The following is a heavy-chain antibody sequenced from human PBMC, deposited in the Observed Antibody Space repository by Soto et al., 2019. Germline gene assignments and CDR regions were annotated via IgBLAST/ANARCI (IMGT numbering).Heavy chain of an antibody. D-gene: IGHD5-12*01. CDR3: ARAVATTYYHYMDV. Sequence: GGSLRLSCAASGFTVSNNFISWVRQAPGKGLEWVSVIYSAGNTYYADSVEGRFTISRDTSKNTLFLQMNSLRVEDTAVYYCARAVATTYYHYMDVWGKGTTVTVSS. CDR1: GFTVSNNF. CDR2: IYSAGNT. V-gene: IGHV3-66*01. J-gene: IGHJ6*03.